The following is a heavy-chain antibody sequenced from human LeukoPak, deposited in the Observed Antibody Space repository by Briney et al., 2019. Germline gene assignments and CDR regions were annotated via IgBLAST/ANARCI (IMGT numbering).Heavy chain of an antibody. V-gene: IGHV4-30-2*01. D-gene: IGHD2-8*01. Sequence: PSETLSLTCAVSGGSISSGGYSWSWIRQPPGKGLEWIGYIYHSGSTYYNPSLKGRVTISVDRSKNQFSLKLSSVTAADTAVYYCARCLGYCTNGVCYGGYYFDYWGQGTLVTVSS. CDR3: ARCLGYCTNGVCYGGYYFDY. CDR1: GGSISSGGYS. J-gene: IGHJ4*02. CDR2: IYHSGST.